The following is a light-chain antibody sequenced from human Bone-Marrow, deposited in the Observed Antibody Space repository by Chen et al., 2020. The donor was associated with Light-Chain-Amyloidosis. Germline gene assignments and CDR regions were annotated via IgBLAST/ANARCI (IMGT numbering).Light chain of an antibody. J-gene: IGLJ2*01. V-gene: IGLV1-44*01. CDR3: AAWDDSLNGVV. CDR2: SDN. CDR1: TSNLLTYT. Sequence: QSVLTQPPSTSGTPGQSVTISCSGRTSNLLTYTVNWYRQVPGTAPRLLIQSDNHRPSGVPARFSGSKSGTSASLPISWLQSEDEADYYCAAWDDSLNGVVFGGGTKLTVL.